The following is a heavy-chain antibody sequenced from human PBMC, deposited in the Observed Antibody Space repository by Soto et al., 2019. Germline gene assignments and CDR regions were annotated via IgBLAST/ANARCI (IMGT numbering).Heavy chain of an antibody. J-gene: IGHJ6*02. CDR1: GGTFSTYA. Sequence: GASVKVSCKASGGTFSTYAISWVRQAPGQGLEWMGGIIPIFGTANYAKKFQGRVTITADESTGTAYMELSSLRSEDTAVYYCARGPYCSGGSCYQGPYYYYGMDVWGQGTTVTVSS. V-gene: IGHV1-69*13. CDR3: ARGPYCSGGSCYQGPYYYYGMDV. CDR2: IIPIFGTA. D-gene: IGHD2-15*01.